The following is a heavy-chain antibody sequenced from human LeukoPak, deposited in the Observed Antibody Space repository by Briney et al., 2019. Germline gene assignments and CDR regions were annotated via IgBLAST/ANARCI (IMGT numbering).Heavy chain of an antibody. CDR3: VKGLYCSGGSCYFWIYGMDV. CDR1: GFTFSSYA. Sequence: GGSLRLSCSASGFTFSSYAMHWVRQAPGKGLEYVSAISSNGCSTYYADSVKGRFTISRDNSKNTLYLQMSSLRAEDTAVYYCVKGLYCSGGSCYFWIYGMDVWGQGTTVTVSS. CDR2: ISSNGCST. D-gene: IGHD2-15*01. V-gene: IGHV3-64D*06. J-gene: IGHJ6*02.